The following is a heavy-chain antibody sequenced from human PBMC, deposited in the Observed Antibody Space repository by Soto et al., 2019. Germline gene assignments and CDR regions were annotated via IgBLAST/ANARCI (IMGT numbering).Heavy chain of an antibody. D-gene: IGHD6-13*01. J-gene: IGHJ4*02. CDR1: GFTFTSYG. CDR2: ISYDGSNK. CDR3: AKMARYIAAAGHDDY. V-gene: IGHV3-30*18. Sequence: GGSLRLSCAASGFTFTSYGMHWVPKSPGKGLEWVAVISYDGSNKYYADSVKGRFTISRDNSKNTLYLQMNSLRAEDTGVYYCAKMARYIAAAGHDDYWGQGTLVTVSS.